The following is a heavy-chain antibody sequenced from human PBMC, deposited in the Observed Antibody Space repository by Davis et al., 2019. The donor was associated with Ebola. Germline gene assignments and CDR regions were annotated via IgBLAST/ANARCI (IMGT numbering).Heavy chain of an antibody. D-gene: IGHD6-13*01. V-gene: IGHV3-66*02. Sequence: GESLKISCAASGFTVSSNYMSWVRQAPGKGLEWVSVIYSGGSTYYADSVKGRFTISRDNSKNTLYLQMDSLIAEDTAVYYCARGLIAAAGTKKWNWFDPWGQGTLVTVSS. CDR3: ARGLIAAAGTKKWNWFDP. CDR2: IYSGGST. CDR1: GFTVSSNY. J-gene: IGHJ5*02.